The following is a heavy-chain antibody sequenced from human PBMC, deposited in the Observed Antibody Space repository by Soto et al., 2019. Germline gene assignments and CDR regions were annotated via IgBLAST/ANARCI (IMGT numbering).Heavy chain of an antibody. CDR1: GFTFSSYW. D-gene: IGHD6-13*01. CDR2: IKQDGSEK. J-gene: IGHJ4*02. CDR3: ARDLSDPAAGIFDY. Sequence: GGSLRLSCAASGFTFSSYWMSWVRQAPGKGLEWVANIKQDGSEKYYVDSVKGRFTISRDNAKNSLYLQMNSLRAEDTAVYYCARDLSDPAAGIFDYWGQGTLVTVSS. V-gene: IGHV3-7*01.